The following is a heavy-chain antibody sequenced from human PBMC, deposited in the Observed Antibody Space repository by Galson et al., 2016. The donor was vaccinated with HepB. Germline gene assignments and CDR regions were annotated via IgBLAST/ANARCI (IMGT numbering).Heavy chain of an antibody. CDR3: ASSGGFGSGTYYVY. J-gene: IGHJ4*02. D-gene: IGHD3-10*01. V-gene: IGHV3-21*01. CDR2: LSPSSDYI. Sequence: SLRLSCAASGFAFSSYSMNWVRQAPGKGLEWVASLSPSSDYIYHADSVKGRFTISRDNSKNTLYPQMNSLRAEDTAVYYCASSGGFGSGTYYVYWGQGTLVTVSS. CDR1: GFAFSSYS.